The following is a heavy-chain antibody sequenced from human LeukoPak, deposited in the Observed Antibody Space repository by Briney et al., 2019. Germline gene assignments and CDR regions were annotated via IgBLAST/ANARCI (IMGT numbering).Heavy chain of an antibody. CDR3: ARARKLTDFWSGYFYYYYGMDV. D-gene: IGHD3-3*01. J-gene: IGHJ6*02. Sequence: SQTLSLTCAISGDSVSSNSAAWNWIRQSPSRGLEWLGRTYYRSKWYNDYAVSVKSRITINPDTSKNQFSLQLNSVTPEDTAVYYCARARKLTDFWSGYFYYYYGMDVWGQGTTVTVSS. CDR1: GDSVSSNSAA. CDR2: TYYRSKWYN. V-gene: IGHV6-1*01.